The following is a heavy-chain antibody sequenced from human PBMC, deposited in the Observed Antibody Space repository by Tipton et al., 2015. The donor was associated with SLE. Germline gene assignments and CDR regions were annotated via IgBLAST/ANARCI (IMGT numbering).Heavy chain of an antibody. J-gene: IGHJ4*02. V-gene: IGHV4-59*02. D-gene: IGHD3-3*01. Sequence: TLSLTCNVSGGPVSTHYWTWIRQAPGKGLEWIGYIYYGGTTKYNPSLKRRVTISLDTSKNQISLKLTSATAADTARYYCAREVGKAFWSGYSNWGQGTMVTVSS. CDR3: AREVGKAFWSGYSN. CDR1: GGPVSTHY. CDR2: IYYGGTT.